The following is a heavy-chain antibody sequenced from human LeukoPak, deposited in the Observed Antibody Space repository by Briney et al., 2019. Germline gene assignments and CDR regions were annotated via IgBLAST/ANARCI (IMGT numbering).Heavy chain of an antibody. J-gene: IGHJ4*02. CDR3: AKSASAYVLMAAPGDY. D-gene: IGHD2-8*01. CDR2: ISGSGGST. CDR1: GFTVSSNY. V-gene: IGHV3-23*01. Sequence: PGGSLRLSCAASGFTVSSNYMSWVRQAPGKGLEWVSAISGSGGSTYYADSVKGRFTISRDNSKNTLYLQMNSLRAEDTAVYYCAKSASAYVLMAAPGDYWGQGTLVTVSS.